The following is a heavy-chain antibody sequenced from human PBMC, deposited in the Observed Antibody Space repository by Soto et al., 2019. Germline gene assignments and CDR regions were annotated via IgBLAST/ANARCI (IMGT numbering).Heavy chain of an antibody. CDR3: ARDLTRPKVGAPDFDY. CDR2: ISYDGSNK. CDR1: GFTFSSYA. V-gene: IGHV3-30-3*01. D-gene: IGHD1-26*01. Sequence: GGSLRLSCAASGFTFSSYAMHWVRQAPGKGLEWVAVISYDGSNKYYADSVKGRFTISRDNSKNTLYLQMNSLRAEDTAVYYCARDLTRPKVGAPDFDYWGQGTLVTVSS. J-gene: IGHJ4*02.